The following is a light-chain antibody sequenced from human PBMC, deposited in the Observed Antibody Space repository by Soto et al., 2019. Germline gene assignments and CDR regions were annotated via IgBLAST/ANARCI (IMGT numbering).Light chain of an antibody. CDR1: QGIRSY. J-gene: IGKJ5*01. V-gene: IGKV1-9*01. CDR2: AAS. Sequence: VAFKNNITCRDSQGIRSYLAWYQQTXGQAPKXXIYAASTLQSGVQSMFICSGTGTGFTRPLTRLSCEDVPTNYCRQLNTSPRTFGQGTRLEIK. CDR3: RQLNTSPRT.